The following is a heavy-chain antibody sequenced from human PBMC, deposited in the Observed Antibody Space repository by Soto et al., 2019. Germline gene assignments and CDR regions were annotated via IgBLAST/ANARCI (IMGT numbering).Heavy chain of an antibody. J-gene: IGHJ3*02. CDR2: IFSDDGK. Sequence: QVTLKESGPVLVKPTETLTLTCTVSGFSLSNAGVGVSWIRQPPGKALEWLAHIFSDDGKTYSPSLKSRLTISKDTSKSQVVLSMTNMDSVDTATYYCARLGGRDGYNDAFEIWGQGTMVTVSS. D-gene: IGHD2-15*01. CDR1: GFSLSNAGVG. V-gene: IGHV2-26*01. CDR3: ARLGGRDGYNDAFEI.